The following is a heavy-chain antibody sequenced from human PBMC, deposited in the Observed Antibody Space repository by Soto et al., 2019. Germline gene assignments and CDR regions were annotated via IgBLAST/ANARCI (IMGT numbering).Heavy chain of an antibody. CDR3: AKSYSTNWYDYFDY. D-gene: IGHD6-13*01. Sequence: GGSLRLSCAASGFAFSTFAMSWVRQAPGKGLEWVSAISGRGDSTYYIDSVKGRFTISRDISTNTLFLQMNSLRAEDTALYYCAKSYSTNWYDYFDYWGQGSLVTVSS. CDR2: ISGRGDST. J-gene: IGHJ4*02. CDR1: GFAFSTFA. V-gene: IGHV3-23*01.